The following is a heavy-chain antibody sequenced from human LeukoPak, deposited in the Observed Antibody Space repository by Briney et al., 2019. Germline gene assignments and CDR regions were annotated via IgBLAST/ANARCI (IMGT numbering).Heavy chain of an antibody. CDR2: MNPNSGNT. Sequence: GASVKVSCKAPGYTFTSYDINWVRQATGQGLEWMGWMNPNSGNTGYAQKFQGRVTMTRNTSISTAYMELSSLRSEDTAVYYCARVWATTVTTTPFDYWGQGTLVTVSS. V-gene: IGHV1-8*01. CDR1: GYTFTSYD. D-gene: IGHD4-17*01. J-gene: IGHJ4*02. CDR3: ARVWATTVTTTPFDY.